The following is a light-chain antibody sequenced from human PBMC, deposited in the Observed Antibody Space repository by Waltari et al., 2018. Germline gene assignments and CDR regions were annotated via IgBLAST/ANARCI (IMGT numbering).Light chain of an antibody. CDR1: NSNIGSNV. CDR3: ATWDDRLTGVL. CDR2: SND. V-gene: IGLV1-44*01. Sequence: QSVLTQPPSASGTPGQRVTISCSGSNSNIGSNVVNWYQQLPGKAPRLLIYSNDPRPAGVPDRFSGSKSGPSASLAISGLQSEDEADYYCATWDDRLTGVLFGGGTKVTVL. J-gene: IGLJ3*02.